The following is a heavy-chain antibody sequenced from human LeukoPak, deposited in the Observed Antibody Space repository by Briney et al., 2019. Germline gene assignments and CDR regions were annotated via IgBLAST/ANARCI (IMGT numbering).Heavy chain of an antibody. CDR1: GFSLSSYA. J-gene: IGHJ4*02. CDR3: ARGPSGYHNT. D-gene: IGHD5-12*01. V-gene: IGHV3-64*01. Sequence: GGSLRLSCAASGFSLSSYAMHWVRQAPGKGLEYVSGISANGGSTYYANSVKGRFTISRDNSKNTLYLQMGSLRAEDMAVYYCARGPSGYHNTGGQGTLVTVSS. CDR2: ISANGGST.